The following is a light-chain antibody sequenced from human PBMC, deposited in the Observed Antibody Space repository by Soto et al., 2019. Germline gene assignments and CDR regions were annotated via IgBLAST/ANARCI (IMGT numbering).Light chain of an antibody. J-gene: IGKJ2*01. CDR3: QQTYTTPWT. Sequence: DIQMTQSPSSFSASVGDRVTITCRTSQSFSNYLAWDQHRPGKAPKLLIYSATVLQSGVPSRFSGSGSGTDFTLTISRLQPEDSATYYCQQTYTTPWTFGQGTRLEIK. CDR1: QSFSNY. V-gene: IGKV1-39*01. CDR2: SAT.